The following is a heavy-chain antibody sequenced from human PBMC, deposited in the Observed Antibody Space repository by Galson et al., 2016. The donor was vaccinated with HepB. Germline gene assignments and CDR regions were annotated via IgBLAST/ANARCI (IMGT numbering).Heavy chain of an antibody. CDR2: ISSTSDTI. Sequence: SLRLSCAASGFTFSSYSMNWVRQAPGKGLEWLSYISSTSDTIYYADSVRGRFTISRDNAKNSLYLQMNNLRDEDTAVYYCGRTTNHNWFDPWGQGTLVTVSS. J-gene: IGHJ5*02. D-gene: IGHD4-17*01. CDR1: GFTFSSYS. V-gene: IGHV3-48*02. CDR3: GRTTNHNWFDP.